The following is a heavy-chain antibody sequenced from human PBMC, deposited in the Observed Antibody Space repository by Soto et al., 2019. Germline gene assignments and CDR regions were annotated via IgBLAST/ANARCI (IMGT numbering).Heavy chain of an antibody. V-gene: IGHV3-48*01. CDR1: GFTFSSYS. J-gene: IGHJ4*02. D-gene: IGHD3-10*01. Sequence: LSLPCAASGFTFSSYSMNWVRQAPGKGLEWVSYISSSSSTIYYADSVKGRFTISRDNAKNSLYLQMNSLRAEDTAVYYCARDPHYSRPYYFDYWGQGTLVTVSS. CDR3: ARDPHYSRPYYFDY. CDR2: ISSSSSTI.